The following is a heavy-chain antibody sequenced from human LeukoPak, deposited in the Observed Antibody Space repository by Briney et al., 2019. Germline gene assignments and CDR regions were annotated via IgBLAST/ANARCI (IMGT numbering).Heavy chain of an antibody. J-gene: IGHJ4*02. D-gene: IGHD3-22*01. CDR3: AKVPAPSITMIDPMDY. CDR1: GFTFSSYA. V-gene: IGHV3-23*01. Sequence: PGGSLRLSCAASGFTFSSYAMSWVRQAPGKGLEWVSAISGSGGSTYYADSVKGRFTISRDNSKNTLYLQMNSLRAEDTAVYYCAKVPAPSITMIDPMDYWGQGTLVTVSS. CDR2: ISGSGGST.